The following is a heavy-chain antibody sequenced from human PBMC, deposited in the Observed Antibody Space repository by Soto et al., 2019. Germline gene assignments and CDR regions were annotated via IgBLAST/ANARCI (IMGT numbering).Heavy chain of an antibody. J-gene: IGHJ4*01. Sequence: SETLSLTCTVSGGSISSSSYCWGWIRQPPGKGLEWIGSIYYSGSTYYNPSLKSRVTISVDTSKNQFSLKLSSVTAADTAVYYCARVHVMVVAGSTFDYWGHGTLVTVSS. CDR1: GGSISSSSYC. D-gene: IGHD6-19*01. CDR2: IYYSGST. CDR3: ARVHVMVVAGSTFDY. V-gene: IGHV4-39*01.